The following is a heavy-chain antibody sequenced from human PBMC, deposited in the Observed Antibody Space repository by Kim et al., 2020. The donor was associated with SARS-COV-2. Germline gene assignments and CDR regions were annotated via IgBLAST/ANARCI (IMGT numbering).Heavy chain of an antibody. V-gene: IGHV3-33*06. D-gene: IGHD3-10*01. J-gene: IGHJ4*02. CDR3: AKDRGYYMDY. CDR1: GFIFSSYG. Sequence: GGSLRLSCAASGFIFSSYGMHWVRQAPGKGLEWVAVIWNDGRNKYYADSVKGRFTISRDNSKNTLYLQANSLRAEDTAVYYCAKDRGYYMDYWGQGTLVTVSS. CDR2: IWNDGRNK.